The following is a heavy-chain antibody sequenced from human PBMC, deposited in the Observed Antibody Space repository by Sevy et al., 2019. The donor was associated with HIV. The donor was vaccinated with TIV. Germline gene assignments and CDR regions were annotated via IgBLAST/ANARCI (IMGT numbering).Heavy chain of an antibody. CDR2: NSAYNGNT. J-gene: IGHJ5*02. CDR3: ARSPRTTVKWFDP. Sequence: ASVKVSCKASGYTVTSYGISWVRQAPGQGLEWMGWNSAYNGNTNYAQKLQGRVTMTTDTSTSTAYMELRSLRSDDTAVYYSARSPRTTVKWFDPWGQGTLVTVSS. V-gene: IGHV1-18*04. CDR1: GYTVTSYG. D-gene: IGHD4-17*01.